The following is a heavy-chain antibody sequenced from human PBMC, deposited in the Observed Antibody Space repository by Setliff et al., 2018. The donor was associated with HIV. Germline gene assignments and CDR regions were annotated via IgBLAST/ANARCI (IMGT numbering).Heavy chain of an antibody. CDR3: ARQRGGRVTIFGVSGGWFDP. Sequence: SETLSLTCSVSGDSFSGYYWGWIRQPPGKGLEWIGDIFYTGSTNYNPSLKSRVTISIDTSKNQFSLKLSSVTAADTAVYYCARQRGGRVTIFGVSGGWFDPWGQGTLVTVSS. CDR2: IFYTGST. J-gene: IGHJ5*02. D-gene: IGHD3-3*01. CDR1: GDSFSGYY. V-gene: IGHV4-59*08.